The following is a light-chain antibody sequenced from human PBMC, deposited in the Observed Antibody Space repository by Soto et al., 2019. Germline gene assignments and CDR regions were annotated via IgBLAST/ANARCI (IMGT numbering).Light chain of an antibody. V-gene: IGLV2-8*01. J-gene: IGLJ2*01. Sequence: QSALTQPPSASGSPGQSVTISCTGTTSDVGAYNYVSWYQQLPGKAPKVMIYEVTKRPSGVPDRFSGSKSGNTASLTVSGLQAEYEADYYCTSYAHSNILLIGGGTQLTVL. CDR3: TSYAHSNILL. CDR1: TSDVGAYNY. CDR2: EVT.